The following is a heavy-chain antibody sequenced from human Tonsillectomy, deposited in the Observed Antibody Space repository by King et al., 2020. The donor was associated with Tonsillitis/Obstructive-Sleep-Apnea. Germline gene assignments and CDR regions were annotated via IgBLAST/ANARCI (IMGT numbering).Heavy chain of an antibody. D-gene: IGHD3-10*01. CDR1: GYSFTSYW. CDR2: IYPGDSDT. Sequence: VQLVESGAEVKKPGESLKISCKGSGYSFTSYWIGWVRQMPGKGLEWMGIIYPGDSDTRYSPSFQGQVTISADKSISTAYLQWSSLKASDTAMYYCASRITMVRGDPIYYFDYWGQGTLVTVSS. V-gene: IGHV5-51*01. J-gene: IGHJ4*02. CDR3: ASRITMVRGDPIYYFDY.